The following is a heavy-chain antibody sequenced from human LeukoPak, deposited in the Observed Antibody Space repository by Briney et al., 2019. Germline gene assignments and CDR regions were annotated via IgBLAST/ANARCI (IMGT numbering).Heavy chain of an antibody. Sequence: GGSLSLSCAASGFTFSNAWKSWVRQAPGQGLEWVSGINWNGGSTGYADSVKGRLTTSSDNAKNSLYLQMNSLRAEDTTLYYCARAGDYGENDYWGQGTRVTVSS. V-gene: IGHV3-20*04. CDR3: ARAGDYGENDY. CDR1: GFTFSNAW. D-gene: IGHD4-17*01. J-gene: IGHJ4*02. CDR2: INWNGGST.